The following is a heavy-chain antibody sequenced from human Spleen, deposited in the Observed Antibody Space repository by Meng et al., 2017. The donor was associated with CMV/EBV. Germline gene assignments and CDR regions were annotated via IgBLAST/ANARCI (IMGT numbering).Heavy chain of an antibody. CDR1: GGTFSSHG. CDR3: ARLLRPDYYYYGMDV. D-gene: IGHD4-17*01. V-gene: IGHV1-69*05. Sequence: SVKVSCKASGGTFSSHGISWVRQAPGQGLEWVGGIIPILGTANYAQKFQGRVTITTDESTSTAYMELSSLRSEDTALYYCARLLRPDYYYYGMDVWGQGTTVTVSS. J-gene: IGHJ6*02. CDR2: IIPILGTA.